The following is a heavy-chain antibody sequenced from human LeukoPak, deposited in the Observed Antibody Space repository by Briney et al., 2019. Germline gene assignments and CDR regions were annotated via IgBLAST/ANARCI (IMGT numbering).Heavy chain of an antibody. J-gene: IGHJ4*02. Sequence: RPGGSLRLSCAASGFTFSSYAMSWVRQAPGKGLEWVSAISGSGGSTYYADSVKGRFTVSRDNSKNTLYLQMNSLRAEDTAVYYCARRRSSGWGTGDYFDYWGQGTLVTVSS. V-gene: IGHV3-23*01. D-gene: IGHD6-19*01. CDR1: GFTFSSYA. CDR2: ISGSGGST. CDR3: ARRRSSGWGTGDYFDY.